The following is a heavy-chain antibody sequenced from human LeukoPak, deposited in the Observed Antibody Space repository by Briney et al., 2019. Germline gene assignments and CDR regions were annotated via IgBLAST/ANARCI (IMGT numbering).Heavy chain of an antibody. CDR1: GYTFTSYG. CDR3: ARFSTMVRVPRSAFDI. V-gene: IGHV1-18*01. J-gene: IGHJ3*02. D-gene: IGHD3-10*01. CDR2: ISAYNGNT. Sequence: GASVTLSCKASGYTFTSYGIGWVRQAPGHGLEWMGWISAYNGNTNYAQKLQGRVTMTTDTSTSTAYMELRSLRSDDTAVYYCARFSTMVRVPRSAFDILGEGTMVTVSS.